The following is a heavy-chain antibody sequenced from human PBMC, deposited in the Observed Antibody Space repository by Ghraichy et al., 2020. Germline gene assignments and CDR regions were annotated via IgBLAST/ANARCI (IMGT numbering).Heavy chain of an antibody. CDR2: IKQDGSEK. CDR3: ARVLYCISTSCLRPVDY. V-gene: IGHV3-7*03. CDR1: GFTFSPYW. Sequence: GGSLRLSCAASGFTFSPYWMSWVRQAPGKGLEWVANIKQDGSEKYYVDSVKGRFTISRDNAKNSLYLQMNSLRAEDTAVYYCARVLYCISTSCLRPVDYWGQGTLVTVSS. J-gene: IGHJ4*02. D-gene: IGHD2-2*01.